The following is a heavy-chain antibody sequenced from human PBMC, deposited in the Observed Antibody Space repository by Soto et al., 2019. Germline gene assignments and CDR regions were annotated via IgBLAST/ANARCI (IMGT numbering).Heavy chain of an antibody. Sequence: QVQLQESGPGLVKPSQTLSLTCTVSGDSISSNTNYWSWIRQPPGEGLEWIGFISYRGTTSYRPPLKSRVXXXLXXSKNQFSLSLSSVTATDTAVYYCARGRGYSYGLDPWGQGTLVTVSS. V-gene: IGHV4-30-4*01. CDR2: ISYRGTT. D-gene: IGHD5-18*01. CDR1: GDSISSNTNY. CDR3: ARGRGYSYGLDP. J-gene: IGHJ5*02.